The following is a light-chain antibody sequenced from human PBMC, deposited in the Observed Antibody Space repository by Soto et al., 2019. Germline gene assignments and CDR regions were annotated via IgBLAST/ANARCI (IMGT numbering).Light chain of an antibody. J-gene: IGKJ5*01. V-gene: IGKV3-11*01. Sequence: EIVLTQSPASLSLYRGERATLSCRASQSVDSHLVWYQQKPGQAPRLLIFAASNRATGIPVRFSGSGSGTDFTLAINRLEPDDFAVYYCQQRSDWPITFGQGTRLEIK. CDR1: QSVDSH. CDR2: AAS. CDR3: QQRSDWPIT.